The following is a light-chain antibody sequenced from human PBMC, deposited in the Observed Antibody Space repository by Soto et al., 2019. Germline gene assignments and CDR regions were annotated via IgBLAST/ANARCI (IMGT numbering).Light chain of an antibody. V-gene: IGLV2-14*01. CDR3: SSYTTTSTVV. CDR2: DVS. CDR1: NSDIGAYNY. Sequence: QSVLTQPASVSGSPGQSIAISCTGTNSDIGAYNYVSWYQQLPGRAPRLMIYDVSARPSGVSNRFSGSKSGNTASLTISGLQAEDEADYYCSSYTTTSTVVFGGGTQLTVL. J-gene: IGLJ2*01.